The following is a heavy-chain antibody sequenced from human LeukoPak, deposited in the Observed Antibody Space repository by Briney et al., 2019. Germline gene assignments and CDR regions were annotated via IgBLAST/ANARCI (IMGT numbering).Heavy chain of an antibody. J-gene: IGHJ4*02. Sequence: GGSLRLSCAASGFTFDDFAMHWVRQAPGKGLEWVSGISWNTGTINYVDSVKGRFTISRDNAKNTLYLQMNSLRAEDTAVYYCAKRGGSYYDFDYWGQGTLVTVSS. CDR2: ISWNTGTI. V-gene: IGHV3-9*01. D-gene: IGHD1-26*01. CDR3: AKRGGSYYDFDY. CDR1: GFTFDDFA.